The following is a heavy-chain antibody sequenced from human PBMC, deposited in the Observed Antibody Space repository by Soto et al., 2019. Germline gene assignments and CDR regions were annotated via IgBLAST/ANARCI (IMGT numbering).Heavy chain of an antibody. CDR2: IYHSGST. V-gene: IGHV4-30-2*01. CDR1: GGSISSGGYS. J-gene: IGHJ4*02. D-gene: IGHD1-26*01. Sequence: SETLSLTCAVSGGSISSGGYSWSWIRQPPGKGLEWIGYIYHSGSTYYNPSLKSRVTISVDRSKNQFSLKLSSVTAADTAVYYCDRVRRYSGSYRKIYYFDYWGQGTLVTVSS. CDR3: DRVRRYSGSYRKIYYFDY.